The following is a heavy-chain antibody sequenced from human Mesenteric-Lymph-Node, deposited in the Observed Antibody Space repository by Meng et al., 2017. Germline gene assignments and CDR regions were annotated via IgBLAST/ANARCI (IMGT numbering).Heavy chain of an antibody. D-gene: IGHD1-26*01. CDR3: AKDATSAYGYFDY. V-gene: IGHV3-23*01. J-gene: IGHJ4*02. CDR1: GFTFSSYA. Sequence: GESLKISCAASGFTFSSYAMSWVRQAPGKGLEWVSAISGSGGRTFYADSVKGRFTISRDNSKNTLYLQMNSLRAEDTAVYYCAKDATSAYGYFDYWGQGTLVTVSS. CDR2: ISGSGGRT.